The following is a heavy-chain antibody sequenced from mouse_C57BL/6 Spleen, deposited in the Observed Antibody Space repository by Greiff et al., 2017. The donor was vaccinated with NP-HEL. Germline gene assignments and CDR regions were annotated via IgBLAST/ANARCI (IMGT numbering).Heavy chain of an antibody. Sequence: VQLQQSGAELVRPGASVTLSCKASGYTFTDYEMHWVKQTPVHGLEWIGAIDPETGGTAYNQKFKGKAILTADKSSSTAYMELRSLTSEDSAVYYCTRSPHYYGSYWYFDVWGTGTTVTVSS. J-gene: IGHJ1*03. CDR1: GYTFTDYE. V-gene: IGHV1-15*01. CDR3: TRSPHYYGSYWYFDV. D-gene: IGHD1-1*01. CDR2: IDPETGGT.